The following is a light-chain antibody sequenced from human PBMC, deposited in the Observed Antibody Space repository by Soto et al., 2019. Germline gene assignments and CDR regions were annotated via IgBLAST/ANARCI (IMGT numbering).Light chain of an antibody. V-gene: IGLV2-14*01. J-gene: IGLJ2*01. CDR2: EVS. Sequence: SALTQPASVSGSPGQSITISCTGTSSDVGGYSYVSWYQQHPGRAPKLMIYEVSNRPSGVSNRFSGSKSGNTASLTISGLQAEDEADYYCSSYTTRNTVLFGGGTQLTVL. CDR3: SSYTTRNTVL. CDR1: SSDVGGYSY.